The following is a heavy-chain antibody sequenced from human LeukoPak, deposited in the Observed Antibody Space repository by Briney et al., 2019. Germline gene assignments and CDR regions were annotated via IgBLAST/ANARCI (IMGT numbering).Heavy chain of an antibody. J-gene: IGHJ4*02. V-gene: IGHV3-30*18. CDR3: AKDLQTWTYYDSSGYYEVDY. D-gene: IGHD3-22*01. CDR2: ISYDGSNK. Sequence: PGGSLRLSCAASGFTFSSYGMHWVRQAPGKGLEWVAVISYDGSNKYYADSVKGRFTISRDNSKNTLYLQMNSLRAEDTAVYYCAKDLQTWTYYDSSGYYEVDYWGQGTLVTVSS. CDR1: GFTFSSYG.